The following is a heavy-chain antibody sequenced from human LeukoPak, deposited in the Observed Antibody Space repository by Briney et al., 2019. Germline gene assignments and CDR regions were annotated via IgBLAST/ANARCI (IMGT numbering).Heavy chain of an antibody. CDR2: ISSSSSYI. V-gene: IGHV3-21*01. CDR3: ARVLFLGRYYYDSRGAFDI. J-gene: IGHJ3*02. CDR1: GFTFSSYS. Sequence: GGSLRLSCAASGFTFSSYSMNWVRQAPGKGLEWVSSISSSSSYIYYADSVKGRFTISRDNAKNSLYLQMNSLRAEDTAVYYCARVLFLGRYYYDSRGAFDIWGQGTMVTVSS. D-gene: IGHD3-22*01.